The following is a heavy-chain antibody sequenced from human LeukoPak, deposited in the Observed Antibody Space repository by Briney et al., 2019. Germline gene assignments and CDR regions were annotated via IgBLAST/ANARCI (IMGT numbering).Heavy chain of an antibody. D-gene: IGHD4-17*01. V-gene: IGHV1-69*04. CDR3: ARDNTVTTFRFDY. Sequence: ASVTVSFTASGGTLSSYAISWVRQAPGQGLEWMGRIIPILGIANYAQKFQGRVTITADKSTSTAYMELSSLRSEDTAVYYCARDNTVTTFRFDYWGQGTLVTVSS. CDR1: GGTLSSYA. CDR2: IIPILGIA. J-gene: IGHJ4*02.